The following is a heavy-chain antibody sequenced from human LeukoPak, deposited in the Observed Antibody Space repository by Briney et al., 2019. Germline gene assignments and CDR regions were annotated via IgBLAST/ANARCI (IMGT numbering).Heavy chain of an antibody. CDR3: SRAPRYCTDTSCGTMDV. D-gene: IGHD2-2*01. Sequence: SETLSLTCTVSSGSISSGSYYWSWIRQPAGKGLEWIGHIYTSGSTNYNPSLRSRVTISVDTSKNQFSLKLSSVTAADTAVYYCSRAPRYCTDTSCGTMDVWGKGTTVTVSS. CDR2: IYTSGST. J-gene: IGHJ6*03. V-gene: IGHV4-61*09. CDR1: SGSISSGSYY.